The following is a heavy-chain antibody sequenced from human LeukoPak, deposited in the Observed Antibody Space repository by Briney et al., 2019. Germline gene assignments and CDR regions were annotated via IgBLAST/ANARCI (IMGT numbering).Heavy chain of an antibody. CDR3: AKGPVLSYSYEPGYYFDY. D-gene: IGHD5-18*01. CDR1: GFTVSSNY. V-gene: IGHV3-53*05. Sequence: PGGSLRLSCAASGFTVSSNYMSWVRQAPGKGLEWVSVIYSGGSTYYADSVKGRFTISRDNSKNTLYLQMNSLRAEDTAVYYCAKGPVLSYSYEPGYYFDYWGQGTLVTVSS. CDR2: IYSGGST. J-gene: IGHJ4*02.